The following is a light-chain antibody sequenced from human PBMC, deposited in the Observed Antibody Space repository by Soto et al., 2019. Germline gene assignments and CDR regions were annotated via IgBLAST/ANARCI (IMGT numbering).Light chain of an antibody. CDR3: QQYIHWPPLT. V-gene: IGKV3-15*01. J-gene: IGKJ4*01. CDR2: GAS. CDR1: QSVRRN. Sequence: EIVLTQSPATLSVSPGERATLSCRASQSVRRNLAWYQQKPGQGPRLLIFGASTRATDIPARFSGSGSGTEFTLTISSLQSADFAVYYCQQYIHWPPLTFGGWTKVEIK.